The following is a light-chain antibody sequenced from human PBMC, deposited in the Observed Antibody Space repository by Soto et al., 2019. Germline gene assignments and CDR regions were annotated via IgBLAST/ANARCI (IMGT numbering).Light chain of an antibody. CDR2: AAS. J-gene: IGKJ1*01. CDR1: QGISSY. V-gene: IGKV1-9*01. Sequence: DIQLTQSPSFLSASVGDRVTITCRASQGISSYLAWYQQQPGKAPKLLIYAASTLQSGVPSRFSGSGSGTEFTLTISSLQPEDFATYYCQHLNNYPPGTFGQGTKVDIK. CDR3: QHLNNYPPGT.